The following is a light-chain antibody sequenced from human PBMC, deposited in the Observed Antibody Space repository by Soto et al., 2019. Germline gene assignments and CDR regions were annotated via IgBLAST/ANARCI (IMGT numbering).Light chain of an antibody. CDR2: AAS. CDR1: QGIRND. V-gene: IGKV1-6*01. CDR3: QQYYNHPLT. Sequence: HLSQSPSSLSASVGDRFPVTCRASQGIRNDLVWYQQKPGTAPKLLIYAASSLQSGVPSRFSGSGSGTEFTLTISSLQPDDVATYYCQQYYNHPLTFGKGTKVDIK. J-gene: IGKJ1*01.